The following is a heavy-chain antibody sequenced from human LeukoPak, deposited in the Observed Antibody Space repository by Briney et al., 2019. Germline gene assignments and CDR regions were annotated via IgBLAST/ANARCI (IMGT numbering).Heavy chain of an antibody. J-gene: IGHJ4*02. Sequence: SETLSLTCTVSGGSISSGGYYWSWIRQHPGEGLEWIGYIYYSGSTYYNPSLKSRVTISVDTSKNQFSLKLSSVTAADTAVYYCARAPVFGYSYGYTGRYYFDYWGQGTLVTVSS. D-gene: IGHD5-18*01. CDR3: ARAPVFGYSYGYTGRYYFDY. V-gene: IGHV4-31*03. CDR1: GGSISSGGYY. CDR2: IYYSGST.